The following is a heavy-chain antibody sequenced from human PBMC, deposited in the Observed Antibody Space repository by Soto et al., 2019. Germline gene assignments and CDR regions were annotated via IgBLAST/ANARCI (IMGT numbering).Heavy chain of an antibody. J-gene: IGHJ6*02. Sequence: PSETLSLTCTVSGGSISSYYWSWIRQPPGKGLEWIGYIYYSGSTNYNPSLKSRVTISVDTSKNQFSLKLSSVTAADTAVYYCARDRSIAARFHYYYGMDVWGQGTTVTVS. CDR2: IYYSGST. CDR1: GGSISSYY. V-gene: IGHV4-59*01. CDR3: ARDRSIAARFHYYYGMDV. D-gene: IGHD6-6*01.